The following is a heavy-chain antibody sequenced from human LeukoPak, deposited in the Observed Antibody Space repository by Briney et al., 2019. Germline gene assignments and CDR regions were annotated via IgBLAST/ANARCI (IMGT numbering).Heavy chain of an antibody. CDR1: GFTFSDYA. CDR3: AKDEVAVTGSVTTFDY. V-gene: IGHV3-23*01. CDR2: ISGSGGST. D-gene: IGHD6-19*01. Sequence: GGSLRLSCAASGFTFSDYAMSWVRQAPGKGLEWVSGISGSGGSTYYADSVKGRFTIFRDNSKNTLYLQMHGLRAEDTAIYYCAKDEVAVTGSVTTFDYWGQGALVTVSS. J-gene: IGHJ4*02.